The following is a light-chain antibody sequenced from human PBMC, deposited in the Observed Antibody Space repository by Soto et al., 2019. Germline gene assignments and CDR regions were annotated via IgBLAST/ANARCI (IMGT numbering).Light chain of an antibody. CDR2: GAS. J-gene: IGKJ1*01. V-gene: IGKV3-15*01. CDR3: QQFNNWPRT. CDR1: QSVSSD. Sequence: EIVMTQSPATLSVSPGERATLSCRASQSVSSDLAWYQLKPGQAPRLLMHGASNRATGVPDRFSGSGSGTEFTLTISSMQSEDFAVYYCQQFNNWPRTFGKGTKV.